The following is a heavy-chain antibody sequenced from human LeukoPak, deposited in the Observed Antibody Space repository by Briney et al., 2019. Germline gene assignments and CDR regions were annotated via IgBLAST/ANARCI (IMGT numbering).Heavy chain of an antibody. D-gene: IGHD1-1*01. J-gene: IGHJ4*02. CDR3: ARASSLEPTYFDH. Sequence: SETLSLTCTVSGGSVSSGSYYWSWSRQPPGKGLEWIGYIYYSGSTNYNPSLKSRVTISVDTSKNQFSLKLSSVTAADTAVYYCARASSLEPTYFDHWGQGTLVTVSS. CDR1: GGSVSSGSYY. V-gene: IGHV4-61*01. CDR2: IYYSGST.